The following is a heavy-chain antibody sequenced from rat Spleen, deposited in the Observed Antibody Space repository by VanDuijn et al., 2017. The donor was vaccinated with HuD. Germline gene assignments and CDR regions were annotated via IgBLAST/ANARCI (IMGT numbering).Heavy chain of an antibody. Sequence: EVQLVESGGGPVQPGRSLKLSCAASGFTFSSFVMAWVRQAPKKGLEWVASITSGGSNTYYPDSVKGRFTIPRDNAKSTLYLQMDSLRSEDTATYYCAKRGWYYFDYWGQGVMVTVSS. J-gene: IGHJ2*01. CDR1: GFTFSSFV. V-gene: IGHV5-25*01. CDR3: AKRGWYYFDY. CDR2: ITSGGSNT.